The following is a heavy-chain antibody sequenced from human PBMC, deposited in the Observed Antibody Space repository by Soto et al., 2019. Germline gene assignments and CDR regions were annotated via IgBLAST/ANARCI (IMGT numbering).Heavy chain of an antibody. CDR1: GGTFSSYA. Sequence: AASVKVSCKASGGTFSSYAISWVRQAPGQGLEWMGGIIPIFGTANYAQKFQGRVTITADKSTSKAYMELRSLRSEDMAVYYCERSLGYCTNGVCSFDYWGQGTLVTVSS. CDR2: IIPIFGTA. J-gene: IGHJ4*02. CDR3: ERSLGYCTNGVCSFDY. V-gene: IGHV1-69*06. D-gene: IGHD2-8*01.